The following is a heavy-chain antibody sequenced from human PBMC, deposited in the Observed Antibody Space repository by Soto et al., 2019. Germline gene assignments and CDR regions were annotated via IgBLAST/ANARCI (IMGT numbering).Heavy chain of an antibody. CDR2: ISYDGSNK. D-gene: IGHD4-17*01. J-gene: IGHJ4*02. V-gene: IGHV3-30*18. CDR1: GFTCTSYG. CDR3: AKESLDYPYYFDY. Sequence: GGSLILSCAASGFTCTSYGMHCVRHAPAKGLEWVAVISYDGSNKYYADSVKIRFTISRDNSKNTLYLQMNSLRAEDTAVYYCAKESLDYPYYFDYSGQGTLVTVSS.